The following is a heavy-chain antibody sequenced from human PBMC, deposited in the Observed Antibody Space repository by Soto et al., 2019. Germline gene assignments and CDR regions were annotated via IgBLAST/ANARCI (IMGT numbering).Heavy chain of an antibody. J-gene: IGHJ4*02. CDR3: ARSYSSSWYYFDY. CDR2: IFPSDSDT. D-gene: IGHD6-13*01. V-gene: IGHV5-51*01. CDR1: GYSFTSHW. Sequence: PGESLKISCEGSGYSFTSHWIGWVRQMPGRGLEWMGIIFPSDSDTRYSPSFEGQVTISADKSISTAYLHWSSLKASGTAMYYCARSYSSSWYYFDYWGQGTLVTVSS.